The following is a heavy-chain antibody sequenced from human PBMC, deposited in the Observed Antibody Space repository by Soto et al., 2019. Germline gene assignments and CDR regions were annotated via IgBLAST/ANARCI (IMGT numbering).Heavy chain of an antibody. Sequence: PGGSLRLSCAASGFTFSSYGMHWVRQAPGKGLEWVALISYDGSNKYYADSVKGRFTISRDNSKNTLYLQMNSLRAEDTAVYYCAKDHPTGTWTFDYWGQGTLVTVSS. CDR1: GFTFSSYG. J-gene: IGHJ4*02. CDR2: ISYDGSNK. D-gene: IGHD1-1*01. V-gene: IGHV3-30*18. CDR3: AKDHPTGTWTFDY.